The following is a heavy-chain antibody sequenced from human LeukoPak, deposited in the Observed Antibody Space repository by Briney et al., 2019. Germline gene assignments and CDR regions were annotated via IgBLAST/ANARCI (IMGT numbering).Heavy chain of an antibody. J-gene: IGHJ4*02. V-gene: IGHV3-48*02. D-gene: IGHD4-23*01. CDR3: ARVAAGYSVNYFDY. CDR1: EFAFSTYN. Sequence: GGSLRLSCAASEFAFSTYNMNWVRQAPGKGLEWVSHISTGSSTTYYADSVKGRFTISRDNVENSLYLQMNSLRDEDTAVYYCARVAAGYSVNYFDYWGQGTLVTVSS. CDR2: ISTGSSTT.